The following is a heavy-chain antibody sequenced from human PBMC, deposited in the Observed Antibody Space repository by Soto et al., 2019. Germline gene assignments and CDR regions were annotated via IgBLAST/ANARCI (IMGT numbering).Heavy chain of an antibody. CDR1: GFTFRSYG. CDR3: AKDSRYCSSINCYVGGGDY. V-gene: IGHV3-30*18. Sequence: QVQLVESGGGVVQSGRSLRLSCEVSGFTFRSYGMHWVRQAPGKGLEWVALISYDGTNKYYTDSVKGRFTISSDNSKNTLLLQMHSLRVQDKAVYYCAKDSRYCSSINCYVGGGDYWGQGTLVTV. J-gene: IGHJ4*02. D-gene: IGHD2-2*01. CDR2: ISYDGTNK.